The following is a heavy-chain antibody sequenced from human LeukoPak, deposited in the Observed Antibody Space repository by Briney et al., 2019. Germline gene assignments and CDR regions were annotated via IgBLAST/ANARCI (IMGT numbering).Heavy chain of an antibody. CDR2: INAGNGNT. CDR3: ARRVGYGDFFDY. J-gene: IGHJ4*02. Sequence: ASVKVSCKASGYTFTSYAMHWVRQAPGQRLEWMGWINAGNGNTKYSQKFQGRVTIIRDTSASTAYMELSSLRSEDTAVYYCARRVGYGDFFDYWGQGTLVTVSS. V-gene: IGHV1-3*01. CDR1: GYTFTSYA. D-gene: IGHD4-17*01.